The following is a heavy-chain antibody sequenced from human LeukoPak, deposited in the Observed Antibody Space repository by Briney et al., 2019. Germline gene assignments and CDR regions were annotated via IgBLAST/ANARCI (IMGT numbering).Heavy chain of an antibody. CDR1: GFTFSSYG. Sequence: GRSLRLSCAASGFTFSSYGMHWVRQAPGKGLEWVAVISYDGSNKYYADSVKGRLTISRDNSKNTLYLQMNSLRAEDTAVYYCAKDFYGSGSRADYWGQGTLVTVSS. V-gene: IGHV3-30*18. CDR2: ISYDGSNK. CDR3: AKDFYGSGSRADY. J-gene: IGHJ4*02. D-gene: IGHD3-10*01.